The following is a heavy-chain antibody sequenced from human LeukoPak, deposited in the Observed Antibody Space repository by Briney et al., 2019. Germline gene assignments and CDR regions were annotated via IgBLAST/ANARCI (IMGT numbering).Heavy chain of an antibody. D-gene: IGHD3-22*01. CDR2: IYPRDSDT. CDR3: ARIRYDSSGYYTFDH. J-gene: IGHJ4*02. Sequence: GESLKISCKGSGYSFTSYWIGWVRQMPGKGLAWMGIIYPRDSDTRYSPSFQGQVTISVDKSISTAYLQWSSLKASDTAMYYCARIRYDSSGYYTFDHWGQGTLVTVSS. CDR1: GYSFTSYW. V-gene: IGHV5-51*01.